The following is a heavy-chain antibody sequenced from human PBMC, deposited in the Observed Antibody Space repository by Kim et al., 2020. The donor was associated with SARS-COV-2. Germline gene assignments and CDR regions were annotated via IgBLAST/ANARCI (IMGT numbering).Heavy chain of an antibody. Sequence: GGSLRLSCAASGFTFSDYYMSWIRQAPGKGLEWVSYISSSGSTIYYADSVKGRFTISRDNAKNSLYLQMNSLRAEDTAVYYCARFSPDIQIVEVSDAFDIWGQGTMVTVSS. CDR3: ARFSPDIQIVEVSDAFDI. J-gene: IGHJ3*02. V-gene: IGHV3-11*01. CDR1: GFTFSDYY. D-gene: IGHD3-22*01. CDR2: ISSSGSTI.